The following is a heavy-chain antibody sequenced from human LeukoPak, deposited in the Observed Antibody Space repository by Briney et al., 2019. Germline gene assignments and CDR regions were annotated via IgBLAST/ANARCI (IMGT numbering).Heavy chain of an antibody. CDR3: ARGLDWFDP. CDR1: GGSISSYY. V-gene: IGHV4-59*01. Sequence: TSETLSLTCTVSGGSISSYYWSWIRQPPGKGLKWIGYIYYSGSTNYNPSLKSRVTISVDTSKNQFSLKLSSVTAADTAVYYCARGLDWFDPWGQGTLVTVSS. J-gene: IGHJ5*02. CDR2: IYYSGST.